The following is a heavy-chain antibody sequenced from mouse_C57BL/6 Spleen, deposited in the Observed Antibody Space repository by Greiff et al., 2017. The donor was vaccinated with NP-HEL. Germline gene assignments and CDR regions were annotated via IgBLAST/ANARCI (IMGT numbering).Heavy chain of an antibody. CDR1: GFTFSDYY. CDR2: INYDGSST. D-gene: IGHD1-1*01. Sequence: EVKVVESEGGLVQPGSSMKLSCTASGFTFSDYYMAWVRQVPEKGLEWVANINYDGSSTYYLDSLKSRFIISRDTAKNILYLQMSSLKPEYTATYYCARGGDYVGWYFDVWGTGTTVTVSS. V-gene: IGHV5-16*01. CDR3: ARGGDYVGWYFDV. J-gene: IGHJ1*03.